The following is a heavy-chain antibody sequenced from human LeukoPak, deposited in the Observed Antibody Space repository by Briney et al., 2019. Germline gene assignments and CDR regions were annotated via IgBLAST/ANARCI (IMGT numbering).Heavy chain of an antibody. Sequence: SETLSLTCTVSGGSIISYYWSWIRQPPGKGLEWIGYIYYSGSTNYNPSLKSRVTISVDTSKNQFSLKLSSVTAADTAVYYCARSMVSYYYYGMDVWGQGTTVTVSS. D-gene: IGHD3-10*01. CDR2: IYYSGST. V-gene: IGHV4-59*08. CDR1: GGSIISYY. J-gene: IGHJ6*02. CDR3: ARSMVSYYYYGMDV.